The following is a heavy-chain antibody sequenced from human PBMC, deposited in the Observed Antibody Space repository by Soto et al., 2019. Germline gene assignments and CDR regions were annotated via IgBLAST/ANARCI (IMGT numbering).Heavy chain of an antibody. CDR1: GYSFTSYW. CDR2: IYPGDSDT. V-gene: IGHV5-51*01. Sequence: GESLKISCKGSGYSFTSYWIGWVRQMPGKGLEWMGIIYPGDSDTRYSPSFQGQVTISADKSISTAYLQWSSLKASDTAMYYCARYYCSSTSCYEGDNWFDPWGQGTLVTVSS. CDR3: ARYYCSSTSCYEGDNWFDP. D-gene: IGHD2-2*01. J-gene: IGHJ5*02.